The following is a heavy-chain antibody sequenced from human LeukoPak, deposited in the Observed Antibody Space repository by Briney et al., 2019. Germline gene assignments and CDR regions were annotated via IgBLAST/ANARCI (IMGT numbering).Heavy chain of an antibody. CDR1: AFTFSNYW. V-gene: IGHV3-7*01. CDR3: ARDDGGLGYCSGGSCYSHFDS. CDR2: INKDGSAK. Sequence: GGSLRLSCAASAFTFSNYWMSWVRQAPGKGLEWVANINKDGSAKYYVDSVKGRFTISRDNAKNSLYLQMNSLRAEDTAVYYCARDDGGLGYCSGGSCYSHFDSWRQGTLVTVSS. D-gene: IGHD2-15*01. J-gene: IGHJ4*02.